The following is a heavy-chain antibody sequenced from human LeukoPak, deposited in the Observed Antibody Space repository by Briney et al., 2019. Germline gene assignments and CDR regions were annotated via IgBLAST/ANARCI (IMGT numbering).Heavy chain of an antibody. CDR2: IFHTGST. CDR1: GDSISSGAYS. J-gene: IGHJ5*02. CDR3: ARELWFANAPGSWLDP. D-gene: IGHD3-10*01. Sequence: SQTLSLTCVVFGDSISSGAYSWSWIRQPPGEGLEWIGYIFHTGSTFYNPSLKSRVTISVDNSKNQFSLRLSSVTAADTAVYYCARELWFANAPGSWLDPWGQGTLVTASS. V-gene: IGHV4-30-2*01.